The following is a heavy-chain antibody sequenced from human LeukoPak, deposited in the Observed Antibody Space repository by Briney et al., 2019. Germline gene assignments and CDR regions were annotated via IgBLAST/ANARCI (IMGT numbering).Heavy chain of an antibody. J-gene: IGHJ6*03. CDR2: IIPIFGTA. D-gene: IGHD2-2*01. CDR1: GGTFSSYA. Sequence: SVKVSCKASGGTFSSYAISWVRQAPGQGLEWMGGIIPIFGTANYAQKFQGRVTITTDESTSTAYMELSSLRSEDTAVYYCARGADCSSTSCYPEGVYYYMDVWGKGTTVTVSS. V-gene: IGHV1-69*05. CDR3: ARGADCSSTSCYPEGVYYYMDV.